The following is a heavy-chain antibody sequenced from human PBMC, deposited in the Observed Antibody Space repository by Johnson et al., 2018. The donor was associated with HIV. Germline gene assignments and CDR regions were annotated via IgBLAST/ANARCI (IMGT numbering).Heavy chain of an antibody. D-gene: IGHD2-15*01. V-gene: IGHV3-30-3*01. CDR2: ISYDGNNK. Sequence: QVQLVESGGGVVQPGRSLRLSCAGSGFTFSSYAMHWVRQAPGKGLEWVAVISYDGNNKYYADSVKGRVTISRDNSKNTLYLQMNSLRAEDTAVYYCAKDNLKRTRGSDAFDIWGQGTRVTVSS. CDR3: AKDNLKRTRGSDAFDI. J-gene: IGHJ3*02. CDR1: GFTFSSYA.